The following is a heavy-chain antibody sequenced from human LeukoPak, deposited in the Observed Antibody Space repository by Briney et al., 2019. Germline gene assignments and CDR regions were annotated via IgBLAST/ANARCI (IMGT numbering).Heavy chain of an antibody. CDR1: GFSFSNHW. D-gene: IGHD2-15*01. V-gene: IGHV3-7*01. Sequence: QSGGSLRLSCAASGFSFSNHWMGWVRQAPGKGLEWVASINLDGTDKYYVDAVKGRFTISRDNAKNSLFLEMNSLRATDTAVYYCVRNGGSLDYWGQGTLVTVSS. CDR3: VRNGGSLDY. J-gene: IGHJ4*02. CDR2: INLDGTDK.